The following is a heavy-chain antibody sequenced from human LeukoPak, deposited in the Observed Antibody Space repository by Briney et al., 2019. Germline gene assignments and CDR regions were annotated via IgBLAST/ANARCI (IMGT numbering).Heavy chain of an antibody. CDR3: ARGRYSSDY. J-gene: IGHJ4*02. CDR1: GFAFSDYY. D-gene: IGHD3-9*01. V-gene: IGHV3-11*01. Sequence: GGSRRLSWAASGFAFSDYYVNWIRRAPGKGLEWVSYISGSGSAIYYADSVKGRFTISRDNAKNSLYLQVDSLRAEDTAVYYCARGRYSSDYWGQGTLVTVSS. CDR2: ISGSGSAI.